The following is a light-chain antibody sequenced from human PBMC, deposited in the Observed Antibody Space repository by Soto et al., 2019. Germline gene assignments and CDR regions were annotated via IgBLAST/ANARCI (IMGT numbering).Light chain of an antibody. V-gene: IGLV2-11*01. J-gene: IGLJ1*01. Sequence: QSALTQPRSVSGFPGQSVAISCTGTSSDVGGYDYVSWFQHHPGKAPKLMIYDVTKRPSGVPDRFSGSKSGNTASLTISGLQAEDEADYYCCSYAGSPYVFGTGTKVTVL. CDR3: CSYAGSPYV. CDR2: DVT. CDR1: SSDVGGYDY.